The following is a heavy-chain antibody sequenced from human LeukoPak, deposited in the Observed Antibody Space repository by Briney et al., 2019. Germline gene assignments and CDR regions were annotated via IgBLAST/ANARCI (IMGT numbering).Heavy chain of an antibody. V-gene: IGHV6-1*01. D-gene: IGHD3-16*01. J-gene: IGHJ3*02. Sequence: SQTLSLTCAISGDSVSSNTAAWNWIRQSPSRGLEWLGRTYYRSKWYYDYAVSLKSRIIINPDTSKNQFFLQLNSVTPEDTAVYYCSKGDEGIFDIWGQGTMVTVSS. CDR2: TYYRSKWYY. CDR3: SKGDEGIFDI. CDR1: GDSVSSNTAA.